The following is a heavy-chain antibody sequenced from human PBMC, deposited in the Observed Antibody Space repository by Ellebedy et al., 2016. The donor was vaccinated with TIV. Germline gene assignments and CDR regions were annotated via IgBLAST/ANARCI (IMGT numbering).Heavy chain of an antibody. D-gene: IGHD3-9*01. CDR1: GFTFSSYW. CDR3: ARERGLDHDILTGYDVYYYYYGMDV. Sequence: GESLKISCAASGFTFSSYWMLWVRQAPGKGLVWVSRINSDGGSTTYADSVKGRFTISRDNAKNTLYLQMNSLRAEDTAVYYCARERGLDHDILTGYDVYYYYYGMDVWGQGTTVTVSS. J-gene: IGHJ6*02. CDR2: INSDGGST. V-gene: IGHV3-74*01.